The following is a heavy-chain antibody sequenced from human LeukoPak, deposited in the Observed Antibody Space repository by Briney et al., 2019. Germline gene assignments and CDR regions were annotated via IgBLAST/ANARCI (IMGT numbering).Heavy chain of an antibody. D-gene: IGHD5-18*01. CDR1: GFTFSGYW. CDR3: AREVVERGYSYGPSDAFDI. CDR2: IKQDGSEK. Sequence: GGSLRLSCAASGFTFSGYWMSWVRQAPGKGLEWVANIKQDGSEKYYVDSVKGRFTISRDNAKNSLYLQMNSLRAEDTAVYYCAREVVERGYSYGPSDAFDIWGQGTMVTVSS. J-gene: IGHJ3*02. V-gene: IGHV3-7*01.